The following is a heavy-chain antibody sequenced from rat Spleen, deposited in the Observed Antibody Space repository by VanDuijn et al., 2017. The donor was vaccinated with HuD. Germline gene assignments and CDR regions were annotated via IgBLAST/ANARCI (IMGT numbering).Heavy chain of an antibody. V-gene: IGHV5-7*01. CDR2: ISNDDRHA. Sequence: EVRLVESGGGLVRPGRSLRLSCAASGFTFSDYNMAWVRQAPKKGLEWVTIISNDDRHAYYRDSVKGRFTISRDNAKSTLYLQMNSLRSEDTATYYCARPHYYYYVMDAWGQGASVTVSS. D-gene: IGHD1-1*01. CDR3: ARPHYYYYVMDA. J-gene: IGHJ4*01. CDR1: GFTFSDYN.